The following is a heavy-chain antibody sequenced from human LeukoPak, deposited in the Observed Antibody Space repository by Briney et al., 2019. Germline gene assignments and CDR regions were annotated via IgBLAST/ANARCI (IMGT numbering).Heavy chain of an antibody. J-gene: IGHJ4*02. CDR2: IYDSGCT. CDR3: ARLYCGGDCYFNPYFDY. V-gene: IGHV4-39*01. D-gene: IGHD2-21*01. Sequence: SETLSLTCTVSGGSISSRNYYWGWVRQPPGKRLEWIGSIYDSGCTYYNPSLKSRVTISVDTSKNQFSMKLSSVDAADTAVYYCARLYCGGDCYFNPYFDYWGQGTLVTVSS. CDR1: GGSISSRNYY.